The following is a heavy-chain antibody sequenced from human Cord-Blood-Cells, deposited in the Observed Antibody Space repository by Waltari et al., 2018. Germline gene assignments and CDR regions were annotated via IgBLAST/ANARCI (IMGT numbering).Heavy chain of an antibody. Sequence: QVQLVQSGAEVKKPGAPVKVSCKASGYTFTGYYMHWVRQAPGQGLEWMGWINPNSGGTNYAQKFQGRVTMHRDTSISTAYMERRRLRSADTAVYYCARVPNSNYAGVDYWGQGTLVTVSS. CDR2: INPNSGGT. J-gene: IGHJ4*02. D-gene: IGHD1-7*01. CDR3: ARVPNSNYAGVDY. CDR1: GYTFTGYY. V-gene: IGHV1-2*02.